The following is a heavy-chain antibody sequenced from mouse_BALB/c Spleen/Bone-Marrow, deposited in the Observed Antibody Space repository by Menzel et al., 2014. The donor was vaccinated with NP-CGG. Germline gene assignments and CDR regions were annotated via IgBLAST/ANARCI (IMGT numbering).Heavy chain of an antibody. Sequence: EVKLVESGGGLVKPGGSLKLSCAASRFTFSSYTMSWVRRTPEKRLEWVATISSGGSYTYYPDSVKGRFTISRDNAKNTLYLQMSSLKSEDTAMYYCTRDGKGNYDYAMDYWGQGTSVTVSS. J-gene: IGHJ4*01. CDR2: ISSGGSYT. CDR3: TRDGKGNYDYAMDY. D-gene: IGHD2-1*01. CDR1: RFTFSSYT. V-gene: IGHV5-6-4*01.